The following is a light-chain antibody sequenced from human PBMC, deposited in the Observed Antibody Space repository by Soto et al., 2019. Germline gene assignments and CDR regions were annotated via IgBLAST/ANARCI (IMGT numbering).Light chain of an antibody. CDR1: SSDVGGYNY. Sequence: QSVLTQPASVSGSPGQSITISCTGTSSDVGGYNYVSWYQQHPGKAPKLMIYXXXXXXXXXXXXXXXSKSGNTASLTISGXXXEXXXXYYCSSYTSSSTPVFGGGTKLTVL. CDR2: XXX. CDR3: SSYTSSSTPV. V-gene: IGLV2-14*01. J-gene: IGLJ3*02.